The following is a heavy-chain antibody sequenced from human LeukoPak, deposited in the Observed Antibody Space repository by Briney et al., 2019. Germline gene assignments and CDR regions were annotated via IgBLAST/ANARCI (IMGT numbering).Heavy chain of an antibody. V-gene: IGHV4-59*01. CDR3: ARDTAIGEGEFFFDY. CDR2: IYYSGST. CDR1: GVSISGYY. D-gene: IGHD5-18*01. Sequence: SETLSLTCTVSGVSISGYYWSWIRLPPGKGLEWIGYIYYSGSTNYDPSLKGRVTISVDTSKNQFSPKLTSVTAADTAVYFCARDTAIGEGEFFFDYWGQGTLVTVSS. J-gene: IGHJ4*02.